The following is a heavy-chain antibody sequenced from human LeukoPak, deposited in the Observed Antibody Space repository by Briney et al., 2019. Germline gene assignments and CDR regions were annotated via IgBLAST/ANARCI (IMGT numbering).Heavy chain of an antibody. D-gene: IGHD6-13*01. Sequence: GASVKVSCKASGGTFSSYAISWVRQAPGQGLEWMGGIIPIFGTANYAQKFQGRVTITADESTSTAYMELSSLRSEDTAMYYCARVELSSWYGDYNWFDPWGQGTLVTVSS. V-gene: IGHV1-69*13. CDR2: IIPIFGTA. J-gene: IGHJ5*02. CDR1: GGTFSSYA. CDR3: ARVELSSWYGDYNWFDP.